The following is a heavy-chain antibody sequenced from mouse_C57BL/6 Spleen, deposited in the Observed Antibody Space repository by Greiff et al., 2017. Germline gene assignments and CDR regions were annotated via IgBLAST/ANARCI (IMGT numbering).Heavy chain of an antibody. Sequence: QVQLQQPGAELVMPGASVKLSCKASGYTFTSYWMHWVKQRPGQGLEWIGEIDPSDSYTNYNQKFKGKSTLTVDKSSSTAYMQLRRLTSEDSAVYYCASHYYGSSWYFDVWGTGTTVTVSS. D-gene: IGHD1-1*01. J-gene: IGHJ1*03. V-gene: IGHV1-69*01. CDR1: GYTFTSYW. CDR3: ASHYYGSSWYFDV. CDR2: IDPSDSYT.